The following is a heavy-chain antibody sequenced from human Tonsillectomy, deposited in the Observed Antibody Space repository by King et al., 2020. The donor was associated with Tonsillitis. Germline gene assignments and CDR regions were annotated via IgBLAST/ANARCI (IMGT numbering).Heavy chain of an antibody. V-gene: IGHV3-23*04. CDR1: GFTFSSYA. D-gene: IGHD6-6*01. Sequence: VQLVESGGGLVQPGGSLRLSCAASGFTFSSYAMSWVRQAPGKGLEWVSGITGSDGSTYYADSVKGRFRISRDNSKNTLYVQMNSLRAEDTAVYYCAKTSYSSSFGMDVWGQGTTVTVSS. CDR2: ITGSDGST. J-gene: IGHJ6*02. CDR3: AKTSYSSSFGMDV.